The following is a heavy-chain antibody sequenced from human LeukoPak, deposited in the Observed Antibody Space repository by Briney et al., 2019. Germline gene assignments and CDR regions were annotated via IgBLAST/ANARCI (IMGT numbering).Heavy chain of an antibody. CDR2: IKQDGRET. J-gene: IGHJ4*02. D-gene: IGHD6-19*01. V-gene: IGHV3-7*01. CDR3: ARDHSPRIAVAGTVLY. CDR1: GFTFSSYW. Sequence: GGSLRLSCAASGFTFSSYWRSWGRQAPGKGLEWVANIKQDGRETYDEDSVKGRFTISRDNAKNALYLQMNSLRAEDTAVYYCARDHSPRIAVAGTVLYWGQGTLVTVSS.